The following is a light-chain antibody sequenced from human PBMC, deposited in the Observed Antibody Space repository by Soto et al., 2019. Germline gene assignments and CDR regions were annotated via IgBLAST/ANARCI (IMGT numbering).Light chain of an antibody. J-gene: IGLJ7*01. Sequence: SYELTQPPSVSVAPGKTARISCGRNNIGTKSVHWYQQKPGQAPVLVIYYDSARPSGIPERFSGSNAGNTATLTISTVEAGDEADYYCQVWVRSSDHRVVFGGGTQLTVL. CDR1: NIGTKS. CDR2: YDS. CDR3: QVWVRSSDHRVV. V-gene: IGLV3-21*04.